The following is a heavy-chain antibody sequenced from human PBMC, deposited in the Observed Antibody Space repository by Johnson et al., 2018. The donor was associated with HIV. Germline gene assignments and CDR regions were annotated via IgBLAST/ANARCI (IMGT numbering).Heavy chain of an antibody. CDR1: GFTFSSYW. CDR3: TTTNLELMDDAFDI. J-gene: IGHJ3*02. Sequence: VQLVESGGDLIQPGGSLRLSCAASGFTFSSYWMNWVRQAPAKGLEWVASIKQDGSEKYYVDSVKGRFTISRDNAKNSLYLQMNSLKTEDTAVYYCTTTNLELMDDAFDIWGQGTMSPSLQ. CDR2: IKQDGSEK. D-gene: IGHD1-7*01. V-gene: IGHV3-7*03.